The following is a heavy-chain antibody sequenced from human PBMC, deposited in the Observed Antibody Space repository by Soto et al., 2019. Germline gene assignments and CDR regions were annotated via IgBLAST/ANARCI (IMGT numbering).Heavy chain of an antibody. J-gene: IGHJ6*02. V-gene: IGHV1-3*01. CDR2: INAGNGNT. CDR3: ARYRKQWQLLGYYYGMDV. CDR1: GYTFTSSA. Sequence: ASVKVSCKASGYTFTSSAMHWVRQAPGQRLEWMGWINAGNGNTKYSQKLQGRVTITRDTSASTAYMELSSLRSEDTAVYYCARYRKQWQLLGYYYGMDVWGQGTTVTVSS. D-gene: IGHD1-26*01.